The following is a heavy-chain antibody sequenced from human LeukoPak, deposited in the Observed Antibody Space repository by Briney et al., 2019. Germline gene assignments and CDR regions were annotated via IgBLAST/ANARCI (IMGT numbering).Heavy chain of an antibody. J-gene: IGHJ4*02. CDR3: AKDYHTTDRSSDPFDY. CDR2: VTGSGDST. Sequence: PGGSLRLSCAASGFTFSSYAMSWVRQAPGKGLEWVSGVTGSGDSTYYADSVKGRFSISRDNSRNTLYLQMNSLRAEDTAIYYCAKDYHTTDRSSDPFDYWGQGTLVTVSS. D-gene: IGHD1-14*01. CDR1: GFTFSSYA. V-gene: IGHV3-23*01.